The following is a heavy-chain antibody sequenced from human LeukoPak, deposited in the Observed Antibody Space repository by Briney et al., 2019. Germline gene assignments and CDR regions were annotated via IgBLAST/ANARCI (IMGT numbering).Heavy chain of an antibody. V-gene: IGHV4-34*01. J-gene: IGHJ4*02. CDR1: GGSFSGYY. Sequence: SETLSLTCAVYGGSFSGYYWSWXXXXXXXXXXXIGEINHSGSTNYNPSLKSRVTISVDTSKNQFSLKLSSVTAADTAVYYCARERDDTVTTIDYWGQGTLVTVSS. CDR3: ARERDDTVTTIDY. CDR2: INHSGST. D-gene: IGHD4-17*01.